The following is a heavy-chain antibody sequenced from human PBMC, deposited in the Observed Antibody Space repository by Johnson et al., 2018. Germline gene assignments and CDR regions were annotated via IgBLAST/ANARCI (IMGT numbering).Heavy chain of an antibody. J-gene: IGHJ4*02. CDR1: GFTFSDHY. V-gene: IGHV3-72*01. Sequence: EVQLVESGGGLVQPGGSLRLSCAASGFTFSDHYMDWVRQAPGKGLEWVGRTRNKANSYTTEYAASVKGRFTISRDDYKRIAYLQINGPKTADTAVYYCTGDSTPLPDYFDSWGQGTLVTVSS. CDR2: TRNKANSYTT. CDR3: TGDSTPLPDYFDS.